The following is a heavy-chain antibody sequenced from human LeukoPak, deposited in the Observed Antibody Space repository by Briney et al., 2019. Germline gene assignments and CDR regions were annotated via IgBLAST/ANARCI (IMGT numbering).Heavy chain of an antibody. CDR1: GDSFDNSYC. Sequence: SETLSLSCSVSGDSFDNSYCWTWVRQPPGKRPEWIGTIYSSVCTYYNPSLRSRATISGDTSRNLFSLKLISVTAADTAVYYCARGSDDYKVGNHWGHGTLVTVSS. CDR3: ARGSDDYKVGNH. V-gene: IGHV4-39*01. J-gene: IGHJ5*02. D-gene: IGHD5-24*01. CDR2: IYSSVCT.